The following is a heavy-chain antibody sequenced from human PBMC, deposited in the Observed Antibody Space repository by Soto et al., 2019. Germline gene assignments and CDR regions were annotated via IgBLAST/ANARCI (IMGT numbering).Heavy chain of an antibody. CDR3: AREGSSSWSKANDAFDI. J-gene: IGHJ3*02. CDR2: IIPILGIA. CDR1: GGTFSSYT. V-gene: IGHV1-69*04. Sequence: ASVKVSCKASGGTFSSYTISWVRQAPGQGLEWMGRIIPILGIANYAQKFQGRVTITADKSTSTAYMELSSLRSEDTAVYYCAREGSSSWSKANDAFDIWGQGTMVTVSS. D-gene: IGHD6-13*01.